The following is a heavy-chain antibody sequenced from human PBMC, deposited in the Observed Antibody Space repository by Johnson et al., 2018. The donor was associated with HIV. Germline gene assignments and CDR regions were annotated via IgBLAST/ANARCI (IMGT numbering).Heavy chain of an antibody. CDR2: IGTAGDT. Sequence: VQLVESGGGLVQPGGSLRLSCAASGFIFSSYDMHWVRQATGKGLEWVSTIGTAGDTYYPVSVTGRFTISRENAKNSLYLQMNSLKAGDTAVYYCARGRDYYGSIDAFDIWGQGTMVTVSS. CDR3: ARGRDYYGSIDAFDI. D-gene: IGHD3-10*01. CDR1: GFIFSSYD. V-gene: IGHV3-13*01. J-gene: IGHJ3*02.